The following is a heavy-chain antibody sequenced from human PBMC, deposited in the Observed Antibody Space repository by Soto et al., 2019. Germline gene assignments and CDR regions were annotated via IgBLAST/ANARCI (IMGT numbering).Heavy chain of an antibody. CDR3: ARGADGYNFGAVY. Sequence: QVQLVQSGAEVKKPGSSVQVSCKASGGGNLRDYRTTWVRQAPGQGLEWMGGIIPKLGSANYAQNFQGRVTITADESTSTVYMELRSLRSEDTAVYYCARGADGYNFGAVYWGQGTPVTVSS. V-gene: IGHV1-69*01. D-gene: IGHD5-12*01. CDR2: IIPKLGSA. CDR1: GGGNLRDYR. J-gene: IGHJ4*02.